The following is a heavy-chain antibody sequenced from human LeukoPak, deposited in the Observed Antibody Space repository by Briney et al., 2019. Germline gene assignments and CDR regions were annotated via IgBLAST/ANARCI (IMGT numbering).Heavy chain of an antibody. CDR1: GGSISSTTYY. J-gene: IGHJ4*02. D-gene: IGHD3-16*01. Sequence: PSETLSLTCTVSGGSISSTTYYWGWIRRPRGKGLEWIGSIYYSATTYYTPPLKSRVTVSVDTSKNQFSLILSSVTAADTAVYYCVRGSTLRHYQYWGQGTLVTVSS. CDR3: VRGSTLRHYQY. CDR2: IYYSATT. V-gene: IGHV4-39*01.